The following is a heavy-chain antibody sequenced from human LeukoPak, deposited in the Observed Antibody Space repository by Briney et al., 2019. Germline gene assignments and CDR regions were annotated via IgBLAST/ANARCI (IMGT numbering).Heavy chain of an antibody. J-gene: IGHJ4*02. CDR2: ISNSGGST. Sequence: GGSLRLSCAASGFTFSSYAMSWVRQAPGKGLEWVSSISNSGGSTYYADSVKGRLTISRDNFKNTLYLQMNNLRVEDTAVYYCAREEGPLDYWGQGTLVTVSS. CDR3: AREEGPLDY. V-gene: IGHV3-23*01. CDR1: GFTFSSYA.